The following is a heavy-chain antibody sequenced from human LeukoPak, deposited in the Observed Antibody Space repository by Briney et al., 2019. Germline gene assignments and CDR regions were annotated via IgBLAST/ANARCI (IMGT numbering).Heavy chain of an antibody. CDR1: GGSISSSSYC. Sequence: PSETLSLTCTVSGGSISSSSYCWGWIRQPPGKGLEWFGSIYYSGSTYYNPSLNGRVTISVDTSKNQFSLKLSSVTAADSAVYYCARKQGYYYYYMDVWGKGTTVTASS. D-gene: IGHD6-13*01. V-gene: IGHV4-39*07. J-gene: IGHJ6*03. CDR3: ARKQGYYYYYMDV. CDR2: IYYSGST.